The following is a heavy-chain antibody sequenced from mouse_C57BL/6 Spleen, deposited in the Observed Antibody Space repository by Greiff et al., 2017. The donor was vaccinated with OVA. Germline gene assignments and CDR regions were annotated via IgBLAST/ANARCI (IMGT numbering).Heavy chain of an antibody. CDR3: ARSPITTVVAYYAMDY. CDR2: IYPGDGDT. Sequence: VQLKESGPELVKPGASVKISCKASGYAFRSSWMNWVKQRPGKGLEWIGRIYPGDGDTNYNGKFKGKATLTADKSSSTAYMQLSSLTSEDSAVYFCARSPITTVVAYYAMDYWGQGTSVTVSS. CDR1: GYAFRSSW. V-gene: IGHV1-82*01. J-gene: IGHJ4*01. D-gene: IGHD1-1*01.